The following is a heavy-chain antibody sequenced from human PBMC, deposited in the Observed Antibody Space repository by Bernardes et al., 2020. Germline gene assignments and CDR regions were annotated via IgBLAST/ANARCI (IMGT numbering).Heavy chain of an antibody. Sequence: GSLRLSCAASGFTFNSYSMNWVRQAPGKGLEWVSYISTDTSTKYGDSVKGRFTISRDNAKNSLYLQMSSLRDDDTAVYYCVRDRDWAFDIWGQGTVVTVSS. J-gene: IGHJ3*02. CDR2: ISTDTST. D-gene: IGHD3-9*01. V-gene: IGHV3-48*02. CDR1: GFTFNSYS. CDR3: VRDRDWAFDI.